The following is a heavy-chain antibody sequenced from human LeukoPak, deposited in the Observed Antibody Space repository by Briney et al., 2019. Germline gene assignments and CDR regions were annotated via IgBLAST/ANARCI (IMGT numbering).Heavy chain of an antibody. D-gene: IGHD1-7*01. V-gene: IGHV5-51*01. CDR3: ATPTLGTIGEYLFDY. CDR2: IYPGDSGG. Sequence: GESLKISCKGSGYIFTTYWIGWVRQLPGKGLEWMGIIYPGDSGGRYSPSFQGRVTISADKSISTAYLQLTSLKASDTAIYYCATPTLGTIGEYLFDYWGQGTLVIVSS. J-gene: IGHJ4*02. CDR1: GYIFTTYW.